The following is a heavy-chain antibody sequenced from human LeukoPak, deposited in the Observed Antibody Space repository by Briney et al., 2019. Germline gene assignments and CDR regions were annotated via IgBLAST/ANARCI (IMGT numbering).Heavy chain of an antibody. D-gene: IGHD2-15*01. V-gene: IGHV5-51*01. CDR2: IYPGDSDT. CDR1: GCSFTTYW. Sequence: GESLKISCKGSGCSFTTYWIGWVRQMPGKGLEWMGIIYPGDSDTNYSPSFQGHVTISADKSISTAYLQWSSLKASDTAMYYCASQPDYCSGGSCSDYWGQGTLVTVSS. CDR3: ASQPDYCSGGSCSDY. J-gene: IGHJ4*02.